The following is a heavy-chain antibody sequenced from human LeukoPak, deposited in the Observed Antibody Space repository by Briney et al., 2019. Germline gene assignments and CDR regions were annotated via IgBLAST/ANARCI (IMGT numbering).Heavy chain of an antibody. CDR1: GFSFTNFW. Sequence: PGGSLRLSCAVSGFSFTNFWMSWVRQAPGRGLEWVANIHPEGNEKYHVESVKGRFTISRDNTKNLLFLQMNGLRVEVTAVYYCARGDAFSGDHWGQGTLVTVSS. CDR3: ARGDAFSGDH. V-gene: IGHV3-7*04. J-gene: IGHJ4*02. CDR2: IHPEGNEK.